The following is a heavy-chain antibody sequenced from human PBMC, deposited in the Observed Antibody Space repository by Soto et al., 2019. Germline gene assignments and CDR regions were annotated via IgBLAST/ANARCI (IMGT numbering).Heavy chain of an antibody. V-gene: IGHV1-69*01. J-gene: IGHJ6*02. CDR2: IIRIVGTA. CDR1: GGPFSSYA. D-gene: IGHD1-26*01. Sequence: QVQLVQSGAEVKKPGSSVKVSCKASGGPFSSYAISWVRQAPGQGLEGMGGIIRIVGTANYAQKFEGRGTITADESTRTAYMELSSMRSEDTAFYYWARDVGRSHHPRDRVLWGIDIWGQGTTVTVSS. CDR3: ARDVGRSHHPRDRVLWGIDI.